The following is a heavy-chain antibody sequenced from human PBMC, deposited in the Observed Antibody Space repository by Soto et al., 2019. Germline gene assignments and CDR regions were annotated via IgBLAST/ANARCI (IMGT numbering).Heavy chain of an antibody. CDR2: IYPGDSDT. V-gene: IGHV5-51*01. Sequence: PGESLKISCKGSGYSFTSYWIGWVRQMPGKGLEWMGIIYPGDSDTRYSPSFQGQVTISADKSISTAYLQWSSLKASDTAMYYCARLGVYISSWYVGYFDYWGQGTLVTVSS. CDR3: ARLGVYISSWYVGYFDY. J-gene: IGHJ4*02. CDR1: GYSFTSYW. D-gene: IGHD6-13*01.